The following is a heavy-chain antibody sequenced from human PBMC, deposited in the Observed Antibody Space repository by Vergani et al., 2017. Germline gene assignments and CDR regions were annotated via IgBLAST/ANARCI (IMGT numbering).Heavy chain of an antibody. CDR2: IKSDGSIT. V-gene: IGHV3-74*03. CDR3: ERARCIETCYMSNWLDS. J-gene: IGHJ5*01. D-gene: IGHD3-9*01. Sequence: DVHLAESGGGFFQPGGSLRLFCSASGFSFNSYWMHLVRQVPGKGLLLVSRIKSDGSITAYADSVKGRFTISRDNDQNTLYLQMNSLRVEDTGVYYCERARCIETCYMSNWLDSWGQGTLVTVSS. CDR1: GFSFNSYW.